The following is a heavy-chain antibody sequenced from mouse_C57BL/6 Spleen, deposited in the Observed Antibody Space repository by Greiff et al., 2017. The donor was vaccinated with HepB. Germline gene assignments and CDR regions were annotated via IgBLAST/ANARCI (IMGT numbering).Heavy chain of an antibody. J-gene: IGHJ2*01. CDR1: GYTFTSYW. V-gene: IGHV1-50*01. Sequence: QVQLQHPGAELVKPGASVKLSCKASGYTFTSYWMQWVKQRPGQGLEWIGEIDPSDSYTNYNQKFKGKATLTVDTSSSTAYMQLSSLTSEDSAVYYCARSGYDYGGHYWGQGTTLTVSS. D-gene: IGHD2-4*01. CDR3: ARSGYDYGGHY. CDR2: IDPSDSYT.